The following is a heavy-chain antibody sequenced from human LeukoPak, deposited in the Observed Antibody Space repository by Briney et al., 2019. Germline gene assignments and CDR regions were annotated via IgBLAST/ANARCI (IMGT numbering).Heavy chain of an antibody. D-gene: IGHD1-26*01. CDR2: INSNGSST. Sequence: PGGSLRLSCAASGFTFSNYWMHWVRQAPGKGLVWVSRINSNGSSTNYADSVKGRFTISRDNAKNTLYLQMSSLRAEDTAVYYCAKDVGDGRELLLDPWGQGTLVTVSS. CDR1: GFTFSNYW. CDR3: AKDVGDGRELLLDP. V-gene: IGHV3-74*01. J-gene: IGHJ5*02.